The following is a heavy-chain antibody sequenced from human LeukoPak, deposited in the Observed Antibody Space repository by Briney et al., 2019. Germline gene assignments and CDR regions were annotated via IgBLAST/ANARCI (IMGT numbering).Heavy chain of an antibody. CDR2: ISSSGSTI. CDR1: GFTFSDYY. V-gene: IGHV3-11*01. Sequence: GGSLRLSCAASGFTFSDYYMSWIRQAPGKGLEWVSYISSSGSTIYYADSVKGRFTISRDNAKNSLYLQMNSLRAEDTAVYYCARLEYYGSGSYYNRWFDPWGQGTLVTVSS. D-gene: IGHD3-10*01. J-gene: IGHJ5*02. CDR3: ARLEYYGSGSYYNRWFDP.